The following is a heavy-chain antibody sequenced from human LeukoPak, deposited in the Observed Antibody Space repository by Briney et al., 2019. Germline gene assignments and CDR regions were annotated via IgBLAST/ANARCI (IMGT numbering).Heavy chain of an antibody. CDR3: AREPDYGDFALPDY. V-gene: IGHV1-2*02. CDR2: INPNSGGT. J-gene: IGHJ4*02. CDR1: GYTFTFYY. Sequence: ASVTVSCTASGYTFTFYYIHWVRQAPAQGLEWMGRINPNSGGTSYAQKFQGRVTVTRDTSITTAYMELSRLRSDDTAVYYCAREPDYGDFALPDYWDQGTLVTVSS. D-gene: IGHD4-17*01.